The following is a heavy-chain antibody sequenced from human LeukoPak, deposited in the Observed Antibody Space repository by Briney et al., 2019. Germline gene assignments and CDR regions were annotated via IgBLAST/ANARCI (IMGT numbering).Heavy chain of an antibody. J-gene: IGHJ4*02. CDR1: GYTFTSYG. V-gene: IGHV1-18*01. CDR3: ARSAQRSGGSCYPDY. D-gene: IGHD2-15*01. Sequence: ASVKVSCKASGYTFTSYGISWVRQAPGQGLEWRGWISAYNGNTNYAQKLQGRVTMTTDTSTSTAYMELRSLRSDDTAVYYCARSAQRSGGSCYPDYWGQGTLVTVSS. CDR2: ISAYNGNT.